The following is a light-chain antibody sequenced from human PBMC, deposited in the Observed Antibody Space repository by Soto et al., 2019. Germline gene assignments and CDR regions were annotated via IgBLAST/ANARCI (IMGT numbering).Light chain of an antibody. Sequence: EILITHSPYTLSVSPVERATLSFMASQIVSSSYLAWYQQKPGQAPRLLIYGASNRATGIPDRFSGSGSGTDFTLTISRLGPEDFAVYYCQHYGDSPPINFGQGTRLEIK. V-gene: IGKV3-20*01. CDR1: QIVSSSY. CDR3: QHYGDSPPIN. CDR2: GAS. J-gene: IGKJ5*01.